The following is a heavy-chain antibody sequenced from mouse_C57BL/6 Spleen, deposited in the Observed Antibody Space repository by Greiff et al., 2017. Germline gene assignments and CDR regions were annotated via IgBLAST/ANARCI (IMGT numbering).Heavy chain of an antibody. Sequence: QVTLKVSGPGLLQPSQTLSLSCSFSGFSLSTFGMGVGWIRQPSGQGLEWLANIWWDDAKYYNPALKSRLTSSKDTSNNQVFLKIANVDTADTATYYCARIEGYGNDAWFDYWGQGTLVTVSA. CDR2: IWWDDAK. V-gene: IGHV8-8*01. D-gene: IGHD2-10*02. CDR1: GFSLSTFGMG. J-gene: IGHJ3*01. CDR3: ARIEGYGNDAWFDY.